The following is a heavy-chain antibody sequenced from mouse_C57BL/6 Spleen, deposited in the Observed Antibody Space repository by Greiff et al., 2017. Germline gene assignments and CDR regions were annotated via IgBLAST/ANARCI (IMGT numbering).Heavy chain of an antibody. Sequence: QVQLKQSGAELVKPGASVKISCKASGYAFSSYWMNWVKKRPGKGLEWIGQIYPGDGDTNYNGKFKGKATLTADKSSSTAYMQLSSLTSEESAVYFCARLLLYYAMDYWGQGTSVTVSS. CDR2: IYPGDGDT. CDR3: ARLLLYYAMDY. V-gene: IGHV1-80*01. CDR1: GYAFSSYW. J-gene: IGHJ4*01.